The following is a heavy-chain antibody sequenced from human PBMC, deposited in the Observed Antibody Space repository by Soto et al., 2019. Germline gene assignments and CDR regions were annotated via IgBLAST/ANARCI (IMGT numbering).Heavy chain of an antibody. J-gene: IGHJ6*02. CDR2: ISAYNGNT. Sequence: ASVKVSCKASGYTFTSYGISWVRQAPGQGLEWTGWISAYNGNTNYAQKLQGRVTMTTDTSTSTAYMELRSLRSDDTAVYYCAREIAARYYYYYGMDVWGQGTTVTVSS. CDR1: GYTFTSYG. CDR3: AREIAARYYYYYGMDV. V-gene: IGHV1-18*04. D-gene: IGHD6-6*01.